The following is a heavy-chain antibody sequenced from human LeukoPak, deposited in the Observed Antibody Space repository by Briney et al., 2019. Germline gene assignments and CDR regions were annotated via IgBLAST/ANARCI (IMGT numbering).Heavy chain of an antibody. CDR3: ARDPTPRYCSGGSCYTHCGMDV. CDR2: ISSSTSYI. J-gene: IGHJ6*02. V-gene: IGHV3-21*01. D-gene: IGHD2-15*01. Sequence: AGGSLRLSCAASGFTFSSYTMNGVRQAPGKGLKGVSSISSSTSYIYYADSVRGRLPISRDKAKNSLYLQMNSLRAEDTAIYYCARDPTPRYCSGGSCYTHCGMDVWGQGTTVTVSS. CDR1: GFTFSSYT.